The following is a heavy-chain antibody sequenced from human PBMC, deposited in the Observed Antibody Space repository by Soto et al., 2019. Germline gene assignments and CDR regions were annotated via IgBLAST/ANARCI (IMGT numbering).Heavy chain of an antibody. CDR3: ARVDVIISDYYFDY. CDR2: INHSGST. J-gene: IGHJ4*02. D-gene: IGHD2-21*01. V-gene: IGHV4-34*01. CDR1: GGSFSGYY. Sequence: PSETLSLTCAVYGGSFSGYYWSWIRQPPGKGLEWIGEINHSGSTNYNPSLKSRVTISVDTSKNQFSLKLSSVTAADTAVYYCARVDVIISDYYFDYWGQGTLVTVSS.